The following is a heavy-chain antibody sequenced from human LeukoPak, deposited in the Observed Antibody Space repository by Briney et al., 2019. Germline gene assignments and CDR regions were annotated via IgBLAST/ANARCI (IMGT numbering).Heavy chain of an antibody. CDR1: GGSITRSNYY. CDR2: IYYSGAT. D-gene: IGHD2-21*01. CDR3: AGLGDGRTFDS. V-gene: IGHV4-39*07. Sequence: SETLSLTCTVSGGSITRSNYYWGWIRQPPGKGLEWIGSIYYSGATFYNPSLKSRVTISVDMSKNQFSLKLSSVTAADTAVYYCAGLGDGRTFDSWGQGTLVTVSS. J-gene: IGHJ4*02.